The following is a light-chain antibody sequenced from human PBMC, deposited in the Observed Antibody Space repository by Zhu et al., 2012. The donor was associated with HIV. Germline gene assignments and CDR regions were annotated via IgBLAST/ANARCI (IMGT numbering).Light chain of an antibody. V-gene: IGKV3-11*01. CDR1: QSVSTS. CDR2: DAS. J-gene: IGKJ2*01. CDR3: QHYVPSPMYT. Sequence: EIVLTQSPAILSLSPGERATLSCRASQSVSTSLGWYQQKPGQAPRLLIYDASNRATGIPARFSGSGSGTDFTLTISRLEPEDFAVYYCQHYVPSPMYTFGQGTKLEIK.